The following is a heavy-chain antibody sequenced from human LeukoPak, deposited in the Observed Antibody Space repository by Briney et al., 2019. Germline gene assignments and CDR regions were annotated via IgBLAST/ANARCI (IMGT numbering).Heavy chain of an antibody. D-gene: IGHD6-19*01. J-gene: IGHJ4*02. CDR2: IKFNSGNT. CDR1: GYTFTSYD. V-gene: IGHV1-8*01. CDR3: ARGHPPSSVWLHCFDY. Sequence: GASVKVSCKASGYTFTSYDINWVGQATGQGLEWMGWIKFNSGNTGYAQKFQGRVTMTRNTSIITAYMELRSLRSEDTSVYYCARGHPPSSVWLHCFDYWSQGTLVTVSS.